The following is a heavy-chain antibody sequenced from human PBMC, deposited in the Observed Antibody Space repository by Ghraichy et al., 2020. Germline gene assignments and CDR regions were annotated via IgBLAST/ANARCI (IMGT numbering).Heavy chain of an antibody. V-gene: IGHV4-39*01. CDR1: GGSISSSSYY. CDR3: ATTSRNFDY. Sequence: SETLSLTCTVSGGSISSSSYYWGWIRQPPGKGLEWIGSIYYSGSTYYNPSLKSRVTISVDTSKNQFSLKLSSVTAADTAVYYCATTSRNFDYWGQGTLVTVSS. J-gene: IGHJ4*02. CDR2: IYYSGST.